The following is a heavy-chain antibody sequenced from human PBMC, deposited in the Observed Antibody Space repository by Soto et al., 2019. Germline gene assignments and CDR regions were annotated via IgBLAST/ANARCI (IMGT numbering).Heavy chain of an antibody. J-gene: IGHJ4*02. CDR3: ARAAYCSGGSCYWSFDY. Sequence: SETLSLTCTVSGGSISSGGYYWSWIRQHPGKGLEWIGFIYYGGSTYYNPSLKSRVTISVDTSKNQFSLKLSSVTAADTAVYYCARAAYCSGGSCYWSFDYWGQGTLVTVSS. CDR2: IYYGGST. V-gene: IGHV4-31*03. CDR1: GGSISSGGYY. D-gene: IGHD2-15*01.